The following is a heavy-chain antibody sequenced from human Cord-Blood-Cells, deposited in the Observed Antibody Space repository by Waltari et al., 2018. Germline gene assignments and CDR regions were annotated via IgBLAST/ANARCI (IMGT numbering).Heavy chain of an antibody. CDR3: ARESGGIAVAGPNYYYYMDV. CDR1: GGTFSSYA. J-gene: IGHJ6*03. V-gene: IGHV1-69*09. Sequence: QVQLVQSGAEVKKPGSSVKVSCKASGGTFSSYAISWVRQAPGQGLEWMGRIIPILGIANYAQKFQGRVTITANKSTSTAYRELSSLRSEDTAVYYCARESGGIAVAGPNYYYYMDVWGKGTTVTVSS. D-gene: IGHD6-19*01. CDR2: IIPILGIA.